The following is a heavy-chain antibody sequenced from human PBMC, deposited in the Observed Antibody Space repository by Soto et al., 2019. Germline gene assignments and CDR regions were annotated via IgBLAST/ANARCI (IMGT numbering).Heavy chain of an antibody. V-gene: IGHV3-66*01. Sequence: EVQLVESGGGLVQPGGSLRLSCVASGFTVTDIYMNWVRQAPGKGLEWVSGIYKDFTDYADFVRGSFSVSTDTSKNALYLQRDNLRAEDTAVYYCAREPRYCSGGSCSIMGDAFDIWGQGAMVTVSS. CDR3: AREPRYCSGGSCSIMGDAFDI. J-gene: IGHJ3*02. CDR1: GFTVTDIY. D-gene: IGHD2-15*01. CDR2: IYKDFT.